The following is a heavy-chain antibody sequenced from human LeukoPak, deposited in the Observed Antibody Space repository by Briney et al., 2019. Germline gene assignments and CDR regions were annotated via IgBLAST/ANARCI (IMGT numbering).Heavy chain of an antibody. J-gene: IGHJ5*02. Sequence: PSETLSLTCTVSGGSISNCQLNWFRQSPGTGLEWIGYIEYSGGTTYNSSLKSRVTISVDTSKSQFSLKLNSVTAADTAVYYCARVKYSSGSTSSWFDHWGRGTPVAVSS. CDR1: GGSISNCQ. D-gene: IGHD3-10*01. CDR3: ARVKYSSGSTSSWFDH. CDR2: IEYSGGT. V-gene: IGHV4-59*08.